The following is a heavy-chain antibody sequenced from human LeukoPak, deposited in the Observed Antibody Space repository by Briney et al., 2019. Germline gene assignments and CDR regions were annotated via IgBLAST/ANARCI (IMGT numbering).Heavy chain of an antibody. J-gene: IGHJ4*02. CDR3: TTAFYIDGDPGY. CDR2: FDPEDGDT. CDR1: GHTLIELP. Sequence: ASVRVSCKVSGHTLIELPIHWVRQAPSKGVEWMGGFDPEDGDTIYAQRFQGRVTMTEDTSIEAAYMEMSSLRFDDTAVYYCTTAFYIDGDPGYWGQGTLVTVSS. V-gene: IGHV1-24*01. D-gene: IGHD4-17*01.